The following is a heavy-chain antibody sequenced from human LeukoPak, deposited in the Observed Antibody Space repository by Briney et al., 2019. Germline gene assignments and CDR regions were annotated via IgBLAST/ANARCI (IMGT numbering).Heavy chain of an antibody. CDR2: ISNSGSYI. Sequence: GGSLRLSCVASGISFSYYGMNWIYGMNWVRQAPAKGLEWVSYISNSGSYIYYADSVKGGFTISRDNARNTLYLQMSSLRAEDTAVYYRATPGSGWDVVYFDTWGQGPLVTVSS. CDR1: GISFSYYGMNWIYG. D-gene: IGHD6-19*01. J-gene: IGHJ4*02. V-gene: IGHV3-21*01. CDR3: ATPGSGWDVVYFDT.